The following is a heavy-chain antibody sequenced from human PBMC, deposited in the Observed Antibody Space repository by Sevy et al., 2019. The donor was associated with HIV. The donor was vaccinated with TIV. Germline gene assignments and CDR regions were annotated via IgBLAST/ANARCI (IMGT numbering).Heavy chain of an antibody. Sequence: GGSLRLSCTASALTFSSYVMSWVRQAPGKGLEWVSTISASGGSTYYADSVKGRFTTSRDNSNKKVYLQMNSLTAEDTAVYYCAKEEFSGYDFGSWGQGTLVTVSS. CDR3: AKEEFSGYDFGS. CDR1: ALTFSSYV. V-gene: IGHV3-23*01. D-gene: IGHD5-12*01. J-gene: IGHJ5*01. CDR2: ISASGGST.